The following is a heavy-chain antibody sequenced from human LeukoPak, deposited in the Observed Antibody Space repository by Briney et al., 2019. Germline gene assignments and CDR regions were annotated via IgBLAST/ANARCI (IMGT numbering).Heavy chain of an antibody. J-gene: IGHJ6*02. CDR1: GYSLTELS. Sequence: GASVKVSCKVSGYSLTELSIHWVRQAPGKGLEWMGCIGPGGGETNYAQKFQGRVTMTEDTSTDTAYMELSSLRSDDTAVYYCATTRLVPLYYYGMDVWGQGTTVAVSS. V-gene: IGHV1-24*01. D-gene: IGHD3-9*01. CDR2: IGPGGGET. CDR3: ATTRLVPLYYYGMDV.